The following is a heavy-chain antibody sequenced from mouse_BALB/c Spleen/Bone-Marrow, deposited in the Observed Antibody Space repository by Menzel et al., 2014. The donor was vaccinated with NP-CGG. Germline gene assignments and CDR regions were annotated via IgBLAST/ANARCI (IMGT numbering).Heavy chain of an antibody. CDR2: IWGDGST. Sequence: VKLVDSGPGLVAPSQRLSIPCTVSGFSLXSYGVSWIRQPPGKGLEWLGVIWGDGSTNYHSALISRLSISKDNSKSQVFLKLNSLQTGDTATYYCAKQDYYRYDYAMDYWGQGTSVTVSS. D-gene: IGHD2-14*01. CDR3: AKQDYYRYDYAMDY. V-gene: IGHV2-3*01. J-gene: IGHJ4*01. CDR1: GFSLXSYG.